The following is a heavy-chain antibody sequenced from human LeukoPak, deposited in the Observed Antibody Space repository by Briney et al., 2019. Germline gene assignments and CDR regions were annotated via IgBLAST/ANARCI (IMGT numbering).Heavy chain of an antibody. CDR2: ISYDGSNK. CDR1: GFTFNNYW. J-gene: IGHJ4*02. V-gene: IGHV3-30*03. D-gene: IGHD3-22*01. Sequence: GGSLRLSCEASGFTFNNYWMSWVRQAPGKGLEWVAVISYDGSNKYYADSVKGRFTISRDNSKNTLYLQMNSLRAEDTAVYYCARVSYYDSSGSPSFDYWGQGTLVTVSS. CDR3: ARVSYYDSSGSPSFDY.